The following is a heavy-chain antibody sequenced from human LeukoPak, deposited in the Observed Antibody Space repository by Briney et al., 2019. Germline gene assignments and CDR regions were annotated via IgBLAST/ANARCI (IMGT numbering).Heavy chain of an antibody. CDR1: GFTFSSYG. D-gene: IGHD3-10*01. V-gene: IGHV3-30*03. Sequence: PGRSLRLSCAASGFTFSSYGMHWVRQAPGKGLEWVAVISYDGSNKYYADSVKGRFTISRDNSKNTLYLQMNSLRAEDTAVYYCASWGGITMVRGASEYWGQGTLVTVSS. CDR3: ASWGGITMVRGASEY. J-gene: IGHJ4*02. CDR2: ISYDGSNK.